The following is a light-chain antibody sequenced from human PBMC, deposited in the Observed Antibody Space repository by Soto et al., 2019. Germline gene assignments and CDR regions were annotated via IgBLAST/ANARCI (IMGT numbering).Light chain of an antibody. CDR1: QSVSSN. V-gene: IGKV3-15*01. J-gene: IGKJ1*01. Sequence: EIVMTQSPGTLSVSPGERATLSCRASQSVSSNLAWYQRKPGQAPRLLIYGASTRATGIPARFSGSRSGTEFTLTISSLQSEDFAVYYCQQYNNWPRTFGQGTKVEIK. CDR2: GAS. CDR3: QQYNNWPRT.